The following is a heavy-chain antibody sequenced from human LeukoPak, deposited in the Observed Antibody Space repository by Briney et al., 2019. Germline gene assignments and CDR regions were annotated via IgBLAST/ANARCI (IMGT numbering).Heavy chain of an antibody. CDR1: GVSFNAYY. Sequence: SETLSLTCTVSGVSFNAYYWSWIRQSPGKGLEWIGEVSPGGYIKYNPSLKSRGTISIATSKNQFSLRLASVTAADTAIYYCARRAYYDSSGYHPTSGYFDLWGRGTLVSVS. D-gene: IGHD3-22*01. V-gene: IGHV4-34*01. J-gene: IGHJ2*01. CDR3: ARRAYYDSSGYHPTSGYFDL. CDR2: VSPGGYI.